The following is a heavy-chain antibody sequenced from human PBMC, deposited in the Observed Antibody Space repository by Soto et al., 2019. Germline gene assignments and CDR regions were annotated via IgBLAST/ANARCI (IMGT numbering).Heavy chain of an antibody. V-gene: IGHV3-53*04. D-gene: IGHD6-6*01. CDR2: IYSGGST. CDR1: GFTVSSNY. Sequence: GGSLRLSCAASGFTVSSNYMSWVRQAPGKGLEWVSVIYSGGSTYYADSVKGRFTISRHNSKNTLYLQMNSLRAEDTAVYYCARVAFYPGQLVPYYYYYMDVWGKGTTVTVSS. CDR3: ARVAFYPGQLVPYYYYYMDV. J-gene: IGHJ6*03.